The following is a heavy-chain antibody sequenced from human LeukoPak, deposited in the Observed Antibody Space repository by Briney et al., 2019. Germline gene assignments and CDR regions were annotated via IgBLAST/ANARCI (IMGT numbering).Heavy chain of an antibody. J-gene: IGHJ2*01. D-gene: IGHD2-15*01. CDR1: GFTVSSTY. Sequence: PGGSLRLSCAASGFTVSSTYMSWVRQAPGKGLEWVSVIYSAGSTYYADSVKGRFTISRDNSKNTLYLQMNSLRAEDTAVFYCARGSPPYWYFDLWGRGTLVTVSS. CDR3: ARGSPPYWYFDL. V-gene: IGHV3-53*01. CDR2: IYSAGST.